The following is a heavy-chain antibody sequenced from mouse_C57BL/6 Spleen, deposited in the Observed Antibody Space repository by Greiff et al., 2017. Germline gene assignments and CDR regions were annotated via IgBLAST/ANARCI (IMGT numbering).Heavy chain of an antibody. CDR2: ISSGGSYT. CDR1: GFTFSSYG. Sequence: EVQLQESGGDLVKPGGSLKLSCAASGFTFSSYGMSWVRQTPDKRLEWVATISSGGSYTYYPDSVKGRFTISRDNAKNTLYLQMSSLKSEDTAMYYCARLKYDGYYVGCAYWGQGTLVTVSA. J-gene: IGHJ3*01. CDR3: ARLKYDGYYVGCAY. D-gene: IGHD2-3*01. V-gene: IGHV5-6*01.